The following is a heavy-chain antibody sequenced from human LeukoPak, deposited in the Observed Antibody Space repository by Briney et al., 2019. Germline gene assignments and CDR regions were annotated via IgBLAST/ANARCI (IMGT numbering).Heavy chain of an antibody. V-gene: IGHV1-69*06. D-gene: IGHD5-24*01. CDR2: IIPIFGTA. CDR3: ASGSTLVEMATTFFDY. Sequence: GASVKVSCKASGGTFSSYAISWVRQAPGQGLGWMGGIIPIFGTANYAQKFQGRVTITADKSTSTAYMELSSLRSEDTAVYYCASGSTLVEMATTFFDYWGQGTLVTVSS. J-gene: IGHJ4*02. CDR1: GGTFSSYA.